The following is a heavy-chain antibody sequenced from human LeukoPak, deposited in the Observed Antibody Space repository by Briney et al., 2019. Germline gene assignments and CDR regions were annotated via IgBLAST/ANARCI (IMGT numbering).Heavy chain of an antibody. Sequence: ASQTLSLTCTVSGGSSSSGSYYWSWIRQPPGKGLVWIGYIYYSGSTNYNPSLKSRVTISVDTSKNQFSLKLSSVTAADTAVYYCASTSSMDVWGKGTTVTVSS. V-gene: IGHV4-61*01. CDR3: ASTSSMDV. J-gene: IGHJ6*03. CDR2: IYYSGST. CDR1: GGSSSSGSYY.